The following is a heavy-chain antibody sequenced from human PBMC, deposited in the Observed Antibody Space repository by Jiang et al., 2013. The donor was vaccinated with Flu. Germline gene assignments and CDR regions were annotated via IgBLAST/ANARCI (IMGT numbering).Heavy chain of an antibody. CDR2: ISHTGTT. CDR1: IDSTSSDHW. D-gene: IGHD5-18*01. V-gene: IGHV4-4*02. Sequence: TVSIDSTSSDHWWSWVRQAPGKGLEWIGEISHTGTTTYNPSLSSRVAMSIDRSKSHISLKLTSVTAADTAVYYCARHGYYSLDYWGQGPLVTVSS. CDR3: ARHGYYSLDY. J-gene: IGHJ4*02.